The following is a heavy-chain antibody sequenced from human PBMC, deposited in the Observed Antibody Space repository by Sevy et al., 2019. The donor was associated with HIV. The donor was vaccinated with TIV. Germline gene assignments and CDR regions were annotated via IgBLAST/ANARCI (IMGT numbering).Heavy chain of an antibody. V-gene: IGHV3-48*02. J-gene: IGHJ1*01. CDR2: ISSSSGTI. CDR3: ARDRDHYYDSSGYYYGTPWPEYFQH. CDR1: GFTFSSYS. D-gene: IGHD3-22*01. Sequence: GGSLRLSCAASGFTFSSYSMNWVRQAPGKGLEWVSYISSSSGTIYYADSVKGRFTISRDNAKNSLYLQMNSLRDEDTAVYYCARDRDHYYDSSGYYYGTPWPEYFQHSGQGTLVTVSS.